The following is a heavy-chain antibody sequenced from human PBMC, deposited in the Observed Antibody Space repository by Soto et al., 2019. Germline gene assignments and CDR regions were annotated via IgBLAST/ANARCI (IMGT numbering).Heavy chain of an antibody. D-gene: IGHD3-10*01. CDR3: ARSQWCGADFDY. V-gene: IGHV2-5*02. J-gene: IGHJ4*02. CDR1: GFSLSTGGVG. CDR2: IYWDDDK. Sequence: QITLKESGPTLVKPTQTLTLTCTFSGFSLSTGGVGVGWIRQPPGKALDWLALIYWDDDKRYSPSLKGRLTITKDTSKNLVVLTITNLDPVDTATYFCARSQWCGADFDYWGQGILVSVSS.